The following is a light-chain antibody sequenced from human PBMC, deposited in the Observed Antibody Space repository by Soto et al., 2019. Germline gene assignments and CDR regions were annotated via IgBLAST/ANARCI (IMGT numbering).Light chain of an antibody. Sequence: DIVLKKSPGTLSLSPGERATLSCRASQSVTSSYLAWYQQKPGQAPRLLIYGASSRATDIPDRFSGSGSGTDFTLTISGLEPEDFAVYYCQQYGSSVWTFGQGTKVDIK. CDR1: QSVTSSY. CDR3: QQYGSSVWT. V-gene: IGKV3-20*01. CDR2: GAS. J-gene: IGKJ1*01.